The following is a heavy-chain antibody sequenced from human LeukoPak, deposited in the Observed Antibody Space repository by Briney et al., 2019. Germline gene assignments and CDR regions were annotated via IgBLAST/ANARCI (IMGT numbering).Heavy chain of an antibody. J-gene: IGHJ4*02. V-gene: IGHV4-34*01. CDR1: GGSFSGYY. D-gene: IGHD3-22*01. CDR3: ARSFGHYYDSSGYYYLDY. CDR2: INHSGST. Sequence: SETLSLTCAVYGGSFSGYYWSWIRQPPGKGLEWIGEINHSGSTHYNPSLKSRATISVDTSKNQFSLKLSSVTAADTAVYYCARSFGHYYDSSGYYYLDYWGQGTLVTVSS.